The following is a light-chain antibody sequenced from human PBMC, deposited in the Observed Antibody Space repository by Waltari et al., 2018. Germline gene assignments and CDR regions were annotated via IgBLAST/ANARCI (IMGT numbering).Light chain of an antibody. CDR2: DAS. J-gene: IGKJ4*01. V-gene: IGKV3-11*01. CDR1: QSVSSY. CDR3: QQRSNWPRLT. Sequence: EIVLTQSPATLSLSPGERATLSCRASQSVSSYLAWYQQKPGQAPRRLIYDASNRATGIPGRFSGSGSGTDFTFTISSLEPEDFAVYYCQQRSNWPRLTFGGGTKVEIK.